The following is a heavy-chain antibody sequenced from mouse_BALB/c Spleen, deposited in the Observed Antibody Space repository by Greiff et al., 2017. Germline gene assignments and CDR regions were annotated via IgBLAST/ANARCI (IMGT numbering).Heavy chain of an antibody. D-gene: IGHD2-1*01. Sequence: EVKLMESGGGLVQPGGSLKLSCAASGFTFSSYAMSWVRQSPEKRLEWVAEISSGGSYTYYPDTVTGRFTISRDNAKNTLYLEMSSLRSEDTAMYYCARDRDYGNSRGFAYWGQGTLVTVSA. J-gene: IGHJ3*01. CDR1: GFTFSSYA. CDR3: ARDRDYGNSRGFAY. V-gene: IGHV5-9-4*01. CDR2: ISSGGSYT.